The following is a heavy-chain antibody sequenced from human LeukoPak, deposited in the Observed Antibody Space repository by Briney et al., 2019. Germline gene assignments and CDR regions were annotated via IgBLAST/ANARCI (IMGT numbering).Heavy chain of an antibody. V-gene: IGHV4-61*02. CDR2: IYTSGST. J-gene: IGHJ6*03. CDR3: ARAVGSGSFQTYYYYMDV. D-gene: IGHD3-10*01. CDR1: GGSISSSSYY. Sequence: SETLSLTCIVSGGSISSSSYYWSWIRQPAGKGLEWIGRIYTSGSTNYNPSLKSRVTMSVDTSKNQFSLKLSSVTAADTAVYYCARAVGSGSFQTYYYYMDVWGKGTTVTISS.